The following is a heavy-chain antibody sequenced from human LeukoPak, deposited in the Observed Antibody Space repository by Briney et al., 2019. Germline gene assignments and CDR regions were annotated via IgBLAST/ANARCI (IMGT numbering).Heavy chain of an antibody. J-gene: IGHJ4*02. V-gene: IGHV1-69*13. D-gene: IGHD6-19*01. Sequence: GAAVKVCCKASGGGFSSYAISWVRQAPGQGLEWMGGIIPIFGRANYEQKFQGRVTITADESTSTAYMELSSLRSEDTAVYYCASFTGYSSGWRGSFDYWGQGTLVTVSS. CDR2: IIPIFGRA. CDR3: ASFTGYSSGWRGSFDY. CDR1: GGGFSSYA.